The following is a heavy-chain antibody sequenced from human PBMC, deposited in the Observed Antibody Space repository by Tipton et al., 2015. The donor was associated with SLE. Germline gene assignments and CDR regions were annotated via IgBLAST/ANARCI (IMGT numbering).Heavy chain of an antibody. CDR1: GYSISSGFY. CDR3: AREAQPGAFDI. Sequence: TLSLTCTVSGYSISSGFYWGWVRQPPGKGLEWIGEIYHSGNTNYNPSLKSRVTISVDTSKNQFSLKLSSVTAADTAVYYCAREAQPGAFDIWGQGTMVTVSS. D-gene: IGHD5-18*01. CDR2: IYHSGNT. J-gene: IGHJ3*02. V-gene: IGHV4-38-2*02.